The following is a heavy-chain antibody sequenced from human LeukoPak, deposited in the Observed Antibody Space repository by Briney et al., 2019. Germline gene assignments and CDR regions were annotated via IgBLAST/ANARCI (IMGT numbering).Heavy chain of an antibody. CDR3: ASIGYCTNGVCYRGDY. CDR1: GGSISSSKW. J-gene: IGHJ4*02. D-gene: IGHD2-8*01. V-gene: IGHV4-4*02. CDR2: IYHSGST. Sequence: PSETLSLTCAVSGGSISSSKWWSWVRQPPGKGLEWIGEIYHSGSTNYNPSLKSRVTISVDKSKNQFSLKLSSVTAADTAVYYCASIGYCTNGVCYRGDYWGQGTLVTVSS.